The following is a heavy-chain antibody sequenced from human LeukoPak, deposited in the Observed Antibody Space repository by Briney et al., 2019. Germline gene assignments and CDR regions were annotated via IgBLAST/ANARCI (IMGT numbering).Heavy chain of an antibody. D-gene: IGHD4-11*01. CDR3: ARGPTVTTSPDYYYYGMDV. V-gene: IGHV2-70*11. J-gene: IGHJ6*02. CDR2: IDWDDDK. Sequence: SGPTLVNPTQTLTLTCTFSGFSLSTSGMCVSWIRQPPRKALEWLARIDWDDDKYYSTSLKTRLTISKDTSKNQVVLTMTNMDPVDTATYYCARGPTVTTSPDYYYYGMDVWGQGTTVTVSS. CDR1: GFSLSTSGMC.